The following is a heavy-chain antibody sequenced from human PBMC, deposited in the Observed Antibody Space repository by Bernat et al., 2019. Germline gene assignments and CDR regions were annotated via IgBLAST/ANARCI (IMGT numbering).Heavy chain of an antibody. J-gene: IGHJ6*03. D-gene: IGHD2-15*01. CDR3: AREGVAATSSYYYYMDV. V-gene: IGHV1-69*01. CDR1: GGTFSSYA. CDR2: IIPIFGTA. Sequence: QVQLVQSGAEVKKPWSSVKVSCKASGGTFSSYAISWVRQAPGQGLEWMGGIIPIFGTANYAQKFQGRVTITADESTSTAYMELSSLRSEDTAVYYCAREGVAATSSYYYYMDVWGKGTTVTVSS.